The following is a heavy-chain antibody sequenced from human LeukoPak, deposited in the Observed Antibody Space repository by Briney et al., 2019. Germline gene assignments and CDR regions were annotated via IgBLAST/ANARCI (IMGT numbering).Heavy chain of an antibody. CDR3: ARDGPGYSSGWVFDY. CDR1: GGSISSYH. CDR2: IYTSGST. Sequence: SETLSLTCTVSGGSISSYHWSWIRQPAGKGLEWIGRIYTSGSTNYSPSLKSRVTMSVDTSKNQFSLKLSSVTAADTAVYYCARDGPGYSSGWVFDYWGQGTLVTVSS. D-gene: IGHD6-19*01. J-gene: IGHJ4*02. V-gene: IGHV4-4*07.